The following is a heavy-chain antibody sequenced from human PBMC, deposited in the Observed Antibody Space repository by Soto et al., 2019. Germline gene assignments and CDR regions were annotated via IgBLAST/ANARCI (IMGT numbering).Heavy chain of an antibody. CDR3: ARGSRWYSPQYNWFDP. CDR1: GFTFSSYS. Sequence: EVQLVESGGGLVKPGGSLRLSCAASGFTFSSYSMNWVRQAPGKGLEWVSSISSSSSYIYYADSVKGRFTISRDNAKNSLYLQMNSLRAEDTAVYYCARGSRWYSPQYNWFDPWGQGTLVTVSS. D-gene: IGHD2-15*01. J-gene: IGHJ5*02. V-gene: IGHV3-21*01. CDR2: ISSSSSYI.